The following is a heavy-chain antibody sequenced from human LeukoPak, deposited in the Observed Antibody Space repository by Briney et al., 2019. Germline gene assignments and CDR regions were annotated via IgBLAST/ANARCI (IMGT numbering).Heavy chain of an antibody. Sequence: SETLSLTCAVYGGSFSGYYWSWIRQPPGKGLEWIGDIYYSGSTYYNPSLKSRVTISVDTSKNQFSLKLSSVTAADTAVYYCARHAGSSGWYRALFDYWGQGTVVTVSS. J-gene: IGHJ4*02. D-gene: IGHD6-19*01. CDR2: IYYSGST. CDR3: ARHAGSSGWYRALFDY. V-gene: IGHV4-34*01. CDR1: GGSFSGYY.